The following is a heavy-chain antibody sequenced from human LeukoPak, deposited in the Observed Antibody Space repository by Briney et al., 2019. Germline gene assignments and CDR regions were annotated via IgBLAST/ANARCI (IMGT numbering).Heavy chain of an antibody. CDR1: GGSISSYY. V-gene: IGHV4-59*01. CDR3: ARSREDYGDYVAATNWFDP. J-gene: IGHJ5*02. Sequence: SSETLSLTCTVSGGSISSYYWSWIRQPPGKGLEWIGYIYYSGSTNYNPSLKSRVTISVDTSKNQFSLKLSSVTAADTAVYYCARSREDYGDYVAATNWFDPWGQGTLVTVSS. D-gene: IGHD4-17*01. CDR2: IYYSGST.